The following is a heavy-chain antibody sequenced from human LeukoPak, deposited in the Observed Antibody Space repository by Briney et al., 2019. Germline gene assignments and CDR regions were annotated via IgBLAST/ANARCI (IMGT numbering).Heavy chain of an antibody. V-gene: IGHV4-59*01. CDR2: IYYSGST. J-gene: IGHJ6*04. CDR3: ARYGSGSYYYYYGMDV. D-gene: IGHD3-10*01. CDR1: GGSISSYY. Sequence: SETLSLTCTVSGGSISSYYWSWIRRPPGKGLEWIGYIYYSGSTNYNPSLKSRVTISVDTSKNQFSLKLSSVTAADTAVYYCARYGSGSYYYYYGMDVWGKGTTVTVSS.